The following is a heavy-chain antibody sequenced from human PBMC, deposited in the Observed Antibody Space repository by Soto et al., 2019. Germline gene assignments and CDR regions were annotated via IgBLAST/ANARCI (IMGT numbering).Heavy chain of an antibody. Sequence: ASVKVSCKASGGTFSSYAISWVRQAPGQGLEWMGGIIPIFGTANYAQKFQGRVTITADESTSTAYMELSSLRSEDTAVYYCARLPGYSSGKNWFDPWGQGTLVTVSS. V-gene: IGHV1-69*13. D-gene: IGHD6-19*01. CDR3: ARLPGYSSGKNWFDP. CDR1: GGTFSSYA. J-gene: IGHJ5*02. CDR2: IIPIFGTA.